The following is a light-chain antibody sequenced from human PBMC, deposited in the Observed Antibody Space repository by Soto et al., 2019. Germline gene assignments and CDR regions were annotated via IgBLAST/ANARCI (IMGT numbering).Light chain of an antibody. CDR3: QQYNNWPPWT. CDR2: GAS. CDR1: QSVSSN. J-gene: IGKJ1*01. V-gene: IGKV3-15*01. Sequence: EIVMTQSPATLSVSPGERATLSCRASQSVSSNLDWYQQKPGQAPRLLIFGASTRATGIPATFSGSGSGTEFTLTISILQSEDFAVYYCQQYNNWPPWTFGQGTKVEIK.